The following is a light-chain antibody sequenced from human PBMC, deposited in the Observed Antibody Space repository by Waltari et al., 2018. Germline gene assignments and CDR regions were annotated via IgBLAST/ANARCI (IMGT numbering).Light chain of an antibody. J-gene: IGKJ1*01. Sequence: EIVLTQSPGTLSLSPGERATLSCRASQSVSKYLAWYQQQPGQAPRLLIYDASTRATGIPDRFSATGWGTDFSLSISRLEPEDFAVYYCQKYGTLPATFGQGTKVQMK. CDR2: DAS. V-gene: IGKV3-20*01. CDR1: QSVSKY. CDR3: QKYGTLPAT.